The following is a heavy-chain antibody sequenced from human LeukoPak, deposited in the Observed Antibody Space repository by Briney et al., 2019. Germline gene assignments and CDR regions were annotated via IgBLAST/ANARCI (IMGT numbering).Heavy chain of an antibody. J-gene: IGHJ6*02. V-gene: IGHV3-23*01. CDR1: GFTFSNFA. CDR3: ARRVEGVVYGMDV. Sequence: PGGSLRLSCAASGFTFSNFAVSWVRQAPGKGLEWVSAISGSGGSTYYADSVKGRFTISRDNSKNTLYLQMNSLRAEDTAVYYCARRVEGVVYGMDVWGQGTTVTVSS. CDR2: ISGSGGST. D-gene: IGHD2-15*01.